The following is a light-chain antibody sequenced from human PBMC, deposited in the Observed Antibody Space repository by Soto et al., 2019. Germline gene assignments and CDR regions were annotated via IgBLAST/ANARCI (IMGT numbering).Light chain of an antibody. CDR3: QQYGNSPIT. CDR1: QSVSSNH. V-gene: IGKV3-20*01. Sequence: EIVLTQSPGTLSLSPGEGATLSCRASQSVSSNHLAWYQQKPGQAPRLLIFGASSRASDIPDRFSGSGSGTDFTLTISRLEPEDFVVYYCQQYGNSPITFGQGTRLEIK. CDR2: GAS. J-gene: IGKJ5*01.